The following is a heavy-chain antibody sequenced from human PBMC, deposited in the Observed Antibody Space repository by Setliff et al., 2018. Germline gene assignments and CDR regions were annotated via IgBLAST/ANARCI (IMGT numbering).Heavy chain of an antibody. CDR3: ARSETCHSTHCSPYDY. J-gene: IGHJ4*02. CDR1: GFTFSSYS. D-gene: IGHD2-2*01. CDR2: ISSSSSYI. V-gene: IGHV3-21*01. Sequence: PGGSLRLSCAASGFTFSSYSLNWVRQAPGKGLEWVSSISSSSSYIYYADSVKGRFTISRDNAENSLYLQMNSLRAEDTAVYYCARSETCHSTHCSPYDYWGQGTPVTVSS.